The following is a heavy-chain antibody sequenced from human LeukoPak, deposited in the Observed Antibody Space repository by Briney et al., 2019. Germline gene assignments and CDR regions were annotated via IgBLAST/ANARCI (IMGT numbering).Heavy chain of an antibody. V-gene: IGHV3-23*01. J-gene: IGHJ4*02. D-gene: IGHD3-16*01. Sequence: AGGSLRLSCAASGFTFSSYAMSWVRQAPGKGLEWVSAISGSGGSTYYADSVKGRFTISRDNSKNTLYLQMNSLRAEDMALYYCVKGGAMVTFGEIDYWGQGTLVTVSS. CDR3: VKGGAMVTFGEIDY. CDR2: ISGSGGST. CDR1: GFTFSSYA.